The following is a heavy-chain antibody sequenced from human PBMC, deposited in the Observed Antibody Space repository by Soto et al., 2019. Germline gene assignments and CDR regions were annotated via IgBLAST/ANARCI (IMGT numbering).Heavy chain of an antibody. Sequence: QVQLVQSGAEVKKPGASVKVSCKASGYTFTSYGISWVRQAPGQGLEWMGWISTYNGNTNFTQKLQGRVTMTTDTPTSTAYMELRSMRSDDTAVYYCARDREYNWNYNWFDPWGQGTLVTVSS. CDR2: ISTYNGNT. CDR1: GYTFTSYG. D-gene: IGHD1-7*01. J-gene: IGHJ5*02. CDR3: ARDREYNWNYNWFDP. V-gene: IGHV1-18*01.